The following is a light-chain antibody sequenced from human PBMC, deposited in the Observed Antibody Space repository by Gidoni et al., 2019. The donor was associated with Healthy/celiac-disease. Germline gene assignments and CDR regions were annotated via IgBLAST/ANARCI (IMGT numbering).Light chain of an antibody. CDR1: SSNIGAGYD. J-gene: IGLJ1*01. Sequence: QSVLTQPPSVSGAPGQRVTISCTGSSSNIGAGYDVHWYQQLPGTAPKHLIYGNSNRPSGVPDRFSGSKSGTSASLAITGLQAEDEADYYCQSYDSSLSGSYVFGTGTKVTVL. V-gene: IGLV1-40*01. CDR2: GNS. CDR3: QSYDSSLSGSYV.